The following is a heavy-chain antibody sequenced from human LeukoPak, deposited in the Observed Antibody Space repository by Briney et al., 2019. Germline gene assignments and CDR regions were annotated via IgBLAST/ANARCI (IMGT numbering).Heavy chain of an antibody. CDR1: GFTFSNYW. Sequence: SGGSLRLSCAASGFTFSNYWMHWVRQAPGKGLVWVSQINTDGSSANYADSVKGRFTISRDNAKNTLYLQMNSVRAEDTAVYYCASAVGITMTKNAFDIWGQGIMVTVSS. J-gene: IGHJ3*02. D-gene: IGHD3-22*01. V-gene: IGHV3-74*01. CDR3: ASAVGITMTKNAFDI. CDR2: INTDGSSA.